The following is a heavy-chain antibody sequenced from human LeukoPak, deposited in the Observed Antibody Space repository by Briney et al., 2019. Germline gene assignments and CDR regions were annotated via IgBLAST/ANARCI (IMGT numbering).Heavy chain of an antibody. CDR3: ANQYYGSGSYPPY. V-gene: IGHV3-30*18. Sequence: GGSLRLSCAASGFTFSSYSMNWVRQAPGKGLEWVAVISYDGSNKYYADSVKGRFTISRDNSKNTLYLQMNSLRAEDTAVYYCANQYYGSGSYPPYWGQGTLVTVSS. CDR1: GFTFSSYS. CDR2: ISYDGSNK. J-gene: IGHJ4*02. D-gene: IGHD3-10*01.